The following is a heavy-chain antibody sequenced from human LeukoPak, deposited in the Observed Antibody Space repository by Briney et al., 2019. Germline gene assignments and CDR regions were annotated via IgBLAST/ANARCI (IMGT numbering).Heavy chain of an antibody. J-gene: IGHJ6*03. CDR3: ARAIHDYSDPAVDYYYMDV. D-gene: IGHD4-17*01. Sequence: GESLKIPCKGSGYSFTSYWIGWVRQMPGKGLEWMGIIYPGDSDTRYSPSFQGQVTISADKSISTAYLQWSSLKASDTAMYYCARAIHDYSDPAVDYYYMDVWGKGTTVTVSS. CDR1: GYSFTSYW. V-gene: IGHV5-51*01. CDR2: IYPGDSDT.